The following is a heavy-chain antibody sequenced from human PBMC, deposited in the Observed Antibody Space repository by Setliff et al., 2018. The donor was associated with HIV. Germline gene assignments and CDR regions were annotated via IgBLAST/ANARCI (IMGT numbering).Heavy chain of an antibody. CDR1: GGSISSSNW. CDR3: ARGEYYGSGTVYMDV. CDR2: VHHVEIT. J-gene: IGHJ6*03. Sequence: PSETLSLTCGVSGGSISSSNWWSWVRQFPGKGLEWIGEVHHVEITNYNPSLKSRVTISIDKSKNHFSLNLNSLTAADTAVYYCARGEYYGSGTVYMDVRGKGTTVTVSS. V-gene: IGHV4-4*02. D-gene: IGHD3-10*01.